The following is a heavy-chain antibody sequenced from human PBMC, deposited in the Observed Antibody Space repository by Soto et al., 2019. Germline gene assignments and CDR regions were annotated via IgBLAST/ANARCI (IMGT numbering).Heavy chain of an antibody. Sequence: SETLSLTCTVSGGSMSPYYWSWIRQPPGKGLEWIANIYYRGNTNYNPSFESRVTISIDTSKNQFSLKLSSVTAADTAVYYCARVPDRWGQGTLVTVSS. J-gene: IGHJ5*02. CDR2: IYYRGNT. CDR1: GGSMSPYY. D-gene: IGHD2-2*01. CDR3: ARVPDR. V-gene: IGHV4-59*12.